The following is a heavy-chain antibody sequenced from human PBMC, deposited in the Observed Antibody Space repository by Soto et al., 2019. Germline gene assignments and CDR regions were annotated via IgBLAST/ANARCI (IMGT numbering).Heavy chain of an antibody. CDR2: IWYDGSNK. CDR1: GFTFSSYG. CDR3: ARDGVVVVPAAMGGYYYMDV. J-gene: IGHJ6*03. V-gene: IGHV3-33*01. D-gene: IGHD2-2*01. Sequence: GGSLRLSCAASGFTFSSYGMHWVRQAPGKGLEWVAVIWYDGSNKYYADSVKGRFTISRDNSKNTLYLQMNSLRAEDTAVYYCARDGVVVVPAAMGGYYYMDVWGKGTTVTVSS.